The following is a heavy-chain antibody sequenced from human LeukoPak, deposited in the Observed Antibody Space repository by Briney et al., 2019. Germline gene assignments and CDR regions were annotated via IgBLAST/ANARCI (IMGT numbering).Heavy chain of an antibody. Sequence: GGSLRLSCAASGFTFSGYWMSWVRQAPGKGLEWVANINQDGSEKYYVDSVKGRFTISRDNAKNSLYLQMNSLRAEDTAVYYCARTNYYFDHWGQGSLVTVSS. J-gene: IGHJ4*02. D-gene: IGHD5-24*01. CDR3: ARTNYYFDH. CDR2: INQDGSEK. CDR1: GFTFSGYW. V-gene: IGHV3-7*01.